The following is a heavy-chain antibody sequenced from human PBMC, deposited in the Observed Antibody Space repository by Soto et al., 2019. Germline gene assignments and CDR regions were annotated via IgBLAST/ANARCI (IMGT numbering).Heavy chain of an antibody. CDR2: IYYSGST. CDR3: AREYSSSSSFDY. CDR1: GGSVSSGSYY. V-gene: IGHV4-61*01. J-gene: IGHJ4*02. D-gene: IGHD6-6*01. Sequence: SETLSLTCTVSGGSVSSGSYYWSWIRQPPGKGLEWIGYIYYSGSTNYNPSLKSRVTISVDTSKNQFSLKLSSVTAADTAVYYCAREYSSSSSFDYWGQGTLVTV.